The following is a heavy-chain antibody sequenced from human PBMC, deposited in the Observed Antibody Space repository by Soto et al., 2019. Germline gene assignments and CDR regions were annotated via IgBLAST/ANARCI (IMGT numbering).Heavy chain of an antibody. Sequence: SETLSLTCAVYGGSFSGYYWSWIRQPPGKGLEWIGEINHSGSTNYNPSLKSRVTISVDTSKNQFSLKLSSVTAADTAVYYCARGDIFYDILTGYLRPYYYYGMDVWGQGTTVTVSS. V-gene: IGHV4-34*01. CDR1: GGSFSGYY. J-gene: IGHJ6*02. CDR3: ARGDIFYDILTGYLRPYYYYGMDV. CDR2: INHSGST. D-gene: IGHD3-9*01.